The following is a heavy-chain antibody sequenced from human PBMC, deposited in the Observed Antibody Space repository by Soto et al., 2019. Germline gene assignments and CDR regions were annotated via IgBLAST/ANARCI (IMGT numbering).Heavy chain of an antibody. J-gene: IGHJ4*02. Sequence: PSETLSLTCTVSGGSISSYYWSWIQQPPGKGLEWIGYIYYSGSTNYNPSLKSRVTISVDTSKNQFSLKLSSVAAADTAVYYCARHNYGSGSTYFDYWGQGTLVTVS. D-gene: IGHD3-10*01. CDR3: ARHNYGSGSTYFDY. CDR1: GGSISSYY. V-gene: IGHV4-59*08. CDR2: IYYSGST.